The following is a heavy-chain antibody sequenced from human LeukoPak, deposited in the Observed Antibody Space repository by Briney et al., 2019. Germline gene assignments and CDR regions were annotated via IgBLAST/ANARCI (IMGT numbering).Heavy chain of an antibody. J-gene: IGHJ6*03. CDR1: GGSISSSPYY. V-gene: IGHV4-61*05. D-gene: IGHD6-13*01. CDR2: IYYSGST. Sequence: PSETLSLTCTVSGGSISSSPYYWGWIRQPPGKGLEWIGYIYYSGSTNYNPSLKSRVTISVDASKNQFSLKLSSVTAADTAVYYCARSDSSSWPYYYYYMDVWGKGTTVTIS. CDR3: ARSDSSSWPYYYYYMDV.